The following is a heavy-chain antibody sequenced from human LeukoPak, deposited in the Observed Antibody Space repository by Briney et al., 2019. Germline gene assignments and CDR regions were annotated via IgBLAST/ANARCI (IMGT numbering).Heavy chain of an antibody. J-gene: IGHJ3*02. CDR3: AKDFKRITMIVVVMGDAFDI. D-gene: IGHD3-22*01. Sequence: GGSLRLSCAAPGFTFSSYAMSWVRQAPGKGLEWVSAISGSGGSTYYTDSVKGRFTISRDNSKNTLYLQMNSLRAEDTAVYYCAKDFKRITMIVVVMGDAFDIWGQGTMVTVSS. CDR1: GFTFSSYA. V-gene: IGHV3-23*01. CDR2: ISGSGGST.